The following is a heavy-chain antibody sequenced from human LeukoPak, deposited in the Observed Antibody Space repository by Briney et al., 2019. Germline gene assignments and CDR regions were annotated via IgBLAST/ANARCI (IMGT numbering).Heavy chain of an antibody. D-gene: IGHD3-10*01. CDR2: IKQDGSEK. CDR1: GFTFSSYW. CDR3: AKHIDTWGFGPNDAFDI. V-gene: IGHV3-7*03. J-gene: IGHJ3*02. Sequence: GGSLRLSCAASGFTFSSYWMSWVRQAPGKGLEWVANIKQDGSEKYYVDSVKGRFTISRDNAKNSLYLHMNSLRTEDTALYYCAKHIDTWGFGPNDAFDIWGQGTMVTVSS.